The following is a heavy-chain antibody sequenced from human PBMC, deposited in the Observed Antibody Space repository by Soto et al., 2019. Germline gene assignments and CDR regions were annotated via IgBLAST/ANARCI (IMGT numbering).Heavy chain of an antibody. J-gene: IGHJ6*02. V-gene: IGHV4-59*08. CDR2: IYYSGST. D-gene: IGHD3-10*01. CDR3: ARRYYGSGSYYPLPYYYYYGMDV. Sequence: PSETLSLTCTVSGGSISSYYWSWIRQPPGKGLEWIGYIYYSGSTNYNPSLKSRVTISVDTSKNQFSLKLSSVTAADTAVYYCARRYYGSGSYYPLPYYYYYGMDVWGQGTTVTVSS. CDR1: GGSISSYY.